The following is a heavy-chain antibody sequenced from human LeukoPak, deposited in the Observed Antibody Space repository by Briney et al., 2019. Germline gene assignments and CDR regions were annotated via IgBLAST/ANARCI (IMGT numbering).Heavy chain of an antibody. CDR2: ISSSGSTI. J-gene: IGHJ6*02. Sequence: GGSLRLSCAASGFTFSDYYMSWLRQAPGRELEWVSYISSSGSTIYYADSVKGRFTISRDNAKNSLYLQMNSLRAEDTAVYYCARGQQQLVLHYYYYGMDVWGQGTTVTVSS. D-gene: IGHD6-13*01. CDR1: GFTFSDYY. CDR3: ARGQQQLVLHYYYYGMDV. V-gene: IGHV3-11*01.